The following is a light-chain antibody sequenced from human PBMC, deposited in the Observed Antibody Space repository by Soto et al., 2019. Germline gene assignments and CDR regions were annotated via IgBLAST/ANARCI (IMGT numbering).Light chain of an antibody. Sequence: EIQMTQAPSTLSASVGDRVTITCRASQTLSDYLAWYQQKPGKAPKFLIYMVSTLESGVPSRFSGAGSGTEFSLTISSLQPDDFATYYCQQYKSYPWTFGQGTKVDIK. V-gene: IGKV1-5*03. CDR3: QQYKSYPWT. J-gene: IGKJ1*01. CDR2: MVS. CDR1: QTLSDY.